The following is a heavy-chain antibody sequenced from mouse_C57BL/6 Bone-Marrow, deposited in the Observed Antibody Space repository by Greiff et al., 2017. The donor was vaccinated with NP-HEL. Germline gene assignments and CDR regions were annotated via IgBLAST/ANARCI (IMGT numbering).Heavy chain of an antibody. J-gene: IGHJ3*01. CDR3: ARLYYYGSSFAY. D-gene: IGHD1-1*01. Sequence: EVQLQQSGPELVKPGASVKMSCKASGYTFTDYNMHWVKQSHGKSLEWIGYINPNNGGTSYNQKFKGKATLTVNKSSSTAYMELRSLTSEDSAVYYCARLYYYGSSFAYWGQGTLVTVSA. V-gene: IGHV1-22*01. CDR1: GYTFTDYN. CDR2: INPNNGGT.